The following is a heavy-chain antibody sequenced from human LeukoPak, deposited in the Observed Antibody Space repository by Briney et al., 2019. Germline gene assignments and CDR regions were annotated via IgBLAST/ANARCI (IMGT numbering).Heavy chain of an antibody. D-gene: IGHD5-24*01. J-gene: IGHJ4*02. CDR3: ARTVLNVEMATNPPAYSDY. CDR1: GGSISSYY. V-gene: IGHV4-4*09. Sequence: PSETLSLNATVSGGSISSYYWSWIRQPPGKGLEWIGYIYTSGSTNYNASLKSRVTISVDTSKNQSAVKLSSVTAADTAVYYCARTVLNVEMATNPPAYSDYWGQGTLVTVSS. CDR2: IYTSGST.